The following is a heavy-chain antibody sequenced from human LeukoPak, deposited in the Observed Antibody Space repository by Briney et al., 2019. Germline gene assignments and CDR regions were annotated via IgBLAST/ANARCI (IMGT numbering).Heavy chain of an antibody. CDR3: ARAHDYSNYVGAY. Sequence: ASVKVSCKASGYTFTGYYMHWVRQAPGQGLEWMGWINPNSGGTNFAQNFQGRVTMTRDTSISTAYMELSRLTSDDTAVYYCARAHDYSNYVGAYWGREPWSPSPQ. CDR1: GYTFTGYY. V-gene: IGHV1-2*02. D-gene: IGHD4-11*01. CDR2: INPNSGGT. J-gene: IGHJ4*02.